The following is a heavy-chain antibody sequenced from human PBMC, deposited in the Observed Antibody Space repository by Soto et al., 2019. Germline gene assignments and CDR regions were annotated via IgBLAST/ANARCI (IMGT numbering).Heavy chain of an antibody. Sequence: XASLKISCSGVGYKFCSAWIGWVRQMPGKGLEWMGIIKPGTSDIRYSPSCRGHVTISADEAVSTAYLQWSSLKASDTAMYYCARQLSHICDSWGQGNLVTVSS. CDR3: ARQLSHICDS. CDR2: IKPGTSDI. CDR1: GYKFCSAW. J-gene: IGHJ4*02. D-gene: IGHD3-3*02. V-gene: IGHV5-51*01.